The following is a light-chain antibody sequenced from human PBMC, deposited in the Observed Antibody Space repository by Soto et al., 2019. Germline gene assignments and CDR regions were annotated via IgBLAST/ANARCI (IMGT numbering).Light chain of an antibody. CDR2: DAS. V-gene: IGKV1-33*01. J-gene: IGKJ4*02. CDR3: QQYDNLPLT. CDR1: QSLLYSSNNKNF. Sequence: DSLRTMSQDSLAVALGERATINGKSSQSLLYSSNNKNFLAWYQQKPGKAPKLLIYDASNLETGVPSRFSGSGSGTDFTFTISSLQPEEIATYYCQQYDNLPLTFGGGTKVDIK.